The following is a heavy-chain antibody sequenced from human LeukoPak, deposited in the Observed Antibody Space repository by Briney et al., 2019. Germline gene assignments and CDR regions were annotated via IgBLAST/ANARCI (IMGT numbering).Heavy chain of an antibody. CDR3: ARAGNSGSYGAFDI. D-gene: IGHD1-26*01. J-gene: IGHJ3*02. CDR1: GFTFSSYD. V-gene: IGHV3-13*01. Sequence: GGSLRLSCAASGFTFSSYDMRWVRQATGKGLEWVSAIGTAGDTYYPGSVKGRFTISRENAKNSLYLQMNSLRAGDTAVYYCARAGNSGSYGAFDIWGQGTMVTVSS. CDR2: IGTAGDT.